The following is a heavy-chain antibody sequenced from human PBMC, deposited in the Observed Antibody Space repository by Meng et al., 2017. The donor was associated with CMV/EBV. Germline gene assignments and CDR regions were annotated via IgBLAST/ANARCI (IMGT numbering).Heavy chain of an antibody. J-gene: IGHJ4*02. CDR3: ARDPGHSHGIYDSSGYPQGYFDY. D-gene: IGHD3-22*01. V-gene: IGHV6-1*01. Sequence: WNGIRQSPSRGREWLGRTYYRSKWYNDYAVSVKSRITINPDTSKNQFSLQLNSVTPEDTAVYYCARDPGHSHGIYDSSGYPQGYFDYWGQGTLVTVSS. CDR2: TYYRSKWYN.